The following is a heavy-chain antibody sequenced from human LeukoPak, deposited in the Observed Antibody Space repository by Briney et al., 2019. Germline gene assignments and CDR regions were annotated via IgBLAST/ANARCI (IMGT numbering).Heavy chain of an antibody. J-gene: IGHJ4*02. CDR2: IYYSGST. CDR1: GGSISSGDYY. D-gene: IGHD3-10*01. CDR3: ARGTSTYYYGSGSHFDY. Sequence: SETLSLTCTVSGGSISSGDYYWSWIRQPPGKGLEWIVYIYYSGSTYYNPSLKSRVTISVDTSKNQFSLKLSSVTAADTAVYYCARGTSTYYYGSGSHFDYWGQGTLVTVSS. V-gene: IGHV4-30-4*01.